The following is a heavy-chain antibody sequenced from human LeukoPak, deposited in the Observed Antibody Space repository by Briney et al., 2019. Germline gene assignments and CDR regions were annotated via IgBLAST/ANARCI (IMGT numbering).Heavy chain of an antibody. D-gene: IGHD4-4*01. CDR2: IYYSGSP. J-gene: IGHJ4*02. V-gene: IGHV4-31*03. Sequence: PSQTLSLTCTVSGGSISSGGYYWSWIRQHPGKGLEWIGYIYYSGSPYYNPSLKSRVTILVDTSKNQFSLRLSSVTAADTAVYYCAREEMTTTNYFDYWGQGTLVTVSS. CDR1: GGSISSGGYY. CDR3: AREEMTTTNYFDY.